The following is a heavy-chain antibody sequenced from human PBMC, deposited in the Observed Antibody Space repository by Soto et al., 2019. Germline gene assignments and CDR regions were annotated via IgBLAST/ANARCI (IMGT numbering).Heavy chain of an antibody. CDR1: GFTFSYYS. CDR2: ISSTGSAT. D-gene: IGHD3-16*02. CDR3: TTYDYIWGTYRYRWAY. V-gene: IGHV3-48*01. Sequence: PGGSLRLSCAASGFTFSYYSMSWVRQAPGKGLEWISYISSTGSATYYADSVKGRYTISRDNAKNSLNLQMNSLKTEDTALYYCTTYDYIWGTYRYRWAYWGQGALVTVSS. J-gene: IGHJ4*02.